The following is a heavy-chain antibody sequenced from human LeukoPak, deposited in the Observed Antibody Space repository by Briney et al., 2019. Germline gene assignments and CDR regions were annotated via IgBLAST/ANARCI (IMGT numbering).Heavy chain of an antibody. D-gene: IGHD3-22*01. Sequence: PGGSLRLSCAASGFTFSDYWMSWVRQAPGKGLEWVAVISYDGSNKYYADSVKGRFTISRDNSKNTLYLQMNSLRAEDTAVYYCATGADSSGYPYYFDYWGQGTLVTVSS. J-gene: IGHJ4*02. V-gene: IGHV3-30*03. CDR3: ATGADSSGYPYYFDY. CDR1: GFTFSDYW. CDR2: ISYDGSNK.